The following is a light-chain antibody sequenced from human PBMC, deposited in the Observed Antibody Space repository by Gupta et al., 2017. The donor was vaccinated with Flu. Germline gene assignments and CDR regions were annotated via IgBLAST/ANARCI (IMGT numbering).Light chain of an antibody. V-gene: IGKV1-5*03. CDR1: QSIGTW. CDR3: HHYNREDQT. CDR2: RAS. Sequence: DIQMTQSPSTLSASIGDRVSITCRASQSIGTWLAWYQQKPGQAPKLLMYRASSLEVGVPSRFSGSGSGTEFTLTITSLQTDDFASYYCHHYNREDQTFGQGTXVEVK. J-gene: IGKJ1*01.